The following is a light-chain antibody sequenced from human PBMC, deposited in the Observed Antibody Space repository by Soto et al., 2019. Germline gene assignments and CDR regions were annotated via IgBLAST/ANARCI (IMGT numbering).Light chain of an antibody. V-gene: IGKV1-39*01. Sequence: DIQMTPSPSSLSASVGDRVTITCRASQSISSFVNWYQQKPGKGPKLLIHTASTVQSGVPLRFSGSGTGTDFTLTISSLQWEDCATYYGQHTYNSPPTFGGGTNVEIK. CDR3: QHTYNSPPT. J-gene: IGKJ4*01. CDR2: TAS. CDR1: QSISSF.